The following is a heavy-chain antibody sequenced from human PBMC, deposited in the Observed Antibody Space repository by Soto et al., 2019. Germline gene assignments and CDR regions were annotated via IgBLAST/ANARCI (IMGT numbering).Heavy chain of an antibody. CDR2: ICYSGST. CDR1: GGSISSGYYY. CDR3: ARASMVRAYYFDY. D-gene: IGHD3-10*01. Sequence: PSETLSLTCTVSGGSISSGYYYWSWIRQPPGKGLEWIGYICYSGSTYYNPSLKSRVTISVDTSKNQFSLKLSSVTAADTAVYYCARASMVRAYYFDYWGQGTLVTVSS. V-gene: IGHV4-30-4*01. J-gene: IGHJ4*02.